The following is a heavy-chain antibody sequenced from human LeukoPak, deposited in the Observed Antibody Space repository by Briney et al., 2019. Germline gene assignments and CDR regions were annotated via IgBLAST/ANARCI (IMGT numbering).Heavy chain of an antibody. V-gene: IGHV4-59*01. CDR3: ARGPGSSYYYDSSGFD. Sequence: PPETLSLTCTVSGGSISSYYWSWIRQPPGKGLEWIGYIYYSGSTNYNPSLKSRVTISVDTSKNQFSLKLSSVTAADTAVYYCARGPGSSYYYDSSGFDWGQGTLVTVSS. D-gene: IGHD3-22*01. J-gene: IGHJ4*02. CDR1: GGSISSYY. CDR2: IYYSGST.